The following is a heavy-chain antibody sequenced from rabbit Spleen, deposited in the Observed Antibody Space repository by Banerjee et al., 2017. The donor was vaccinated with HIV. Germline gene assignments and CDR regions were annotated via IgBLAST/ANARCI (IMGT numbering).Heavy chain of an antibody. CDR3: ARDLYGDYAGYIYGL. V-gene: IGHV1S45*01. J-gene: IGHJ4*01. D-gene: IGHD2-1*01. CDR2: IVTGSSGTT. Sequence: QEQLEESGGDLVKPGASLTLTCTASGVSFSGNSYMCWVRQAPGKGLEWIACIVTGSSGTTYYATWAKGRFTITKTSSTTVTLQMTSLTAADTATYFCARDLYGDYAGYIYGLWGPGTLVTVS. CDR1: GVSFSGNSY.